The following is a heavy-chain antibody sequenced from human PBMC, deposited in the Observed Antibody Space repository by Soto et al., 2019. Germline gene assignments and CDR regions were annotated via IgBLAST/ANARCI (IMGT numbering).Heavy chain of an antibody. J-gene: IGHJ4*02. CDR2: FDPEDGET. CDR1: GYTLTEVS. CDR3: ARDSPLSGFEYYFDY. D-gene: IGHD3-22*01. Sequence: ASVKFSFKVSGYTLTEVSMHWLRQAPRKGLEWMGGFDPEDGETIYAQKFQGRVTMTGDTSTDTAYMELSRLRSEDTAVYYCARDSPLSGFEYYFDYWGQGTLVTVSS. V-gene: IGHV1-24*01.